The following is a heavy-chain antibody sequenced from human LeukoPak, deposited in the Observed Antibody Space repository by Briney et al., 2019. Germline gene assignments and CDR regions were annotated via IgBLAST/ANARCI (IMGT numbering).Heavy chain of an antibody. Sequence: GRSLRLSCAASGFTFSSYGMHWVRQAPGKGLEWVAVISYDGSNKYYADSVKGRFTISRDNSKSTLYLQMNSLRAEDTAVYYCAKGRSTDPWGQGTLVTVSS. CDR2: ISYDGSNK. V-gene: IGHV3-30*18. J-gene: IGHJ5*02. CDR1: GFTFSSYG. CDR3: AKGRSTDP.